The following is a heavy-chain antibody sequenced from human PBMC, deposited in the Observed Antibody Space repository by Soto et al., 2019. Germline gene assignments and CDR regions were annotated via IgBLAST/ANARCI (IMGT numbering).Heavy chain of an antibody. CDR1: GFTFSGYA. V-gene: IGHV3-23*01. J-gene: IGHJ4*02. Sequence: EVQLLESGGGLVQFGGSLRLSCAASGFTFSGYAMSWVRQAPGKGREWVSAISGSGGSTYYADSVKGRFTISRDNSKNTLYLQMNSLRAEDTAVYYCAKDAGDYNWSFDYWGQGTLVTVSS. CDR2: ISGSGGST. D-gene: IGHD1-20*01. CDR3: AKDAGDYNWSFDY.